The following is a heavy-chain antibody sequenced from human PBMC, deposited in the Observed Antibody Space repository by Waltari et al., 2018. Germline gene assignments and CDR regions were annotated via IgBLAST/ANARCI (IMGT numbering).Heavy chain of an antibody. D-gene: IGHD3-16*01. CDR1: GFTFSSDW. CDR3: ARGRLWGFDL. V-gene: IGHV3-7*04. CDR2: IKQDESEK. Sequence: EEPLVESGGGLVQHGGSLRLSCAASGFTFSSDWMCWVRQAPGKGLEWVANIKQDESEKHYVDSLKGRITVSRDNAKNSLYLDMDSLRAEDTAVYYCARGRLWGFDLWGQGTLVTVSS. J-gene: IGHJ4*02.